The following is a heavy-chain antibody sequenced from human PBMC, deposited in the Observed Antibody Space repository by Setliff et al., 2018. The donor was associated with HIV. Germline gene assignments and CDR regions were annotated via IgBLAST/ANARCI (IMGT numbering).Heavy chain of an antibody. CDR3: ARHAAGPDGPFDY. D-gene: IGHD2-2*01. Sequence: NPSETLSLTCGVSGYSMSSGYYWGWIRQPPGKGLEWTGNVYHTGSTYYNPSLKSRVTISVDTSKNQFSLKLSSVIAADTAVYYCARHAAGPDGPFDYWGQGTLVTVSS. CDR2: VYHTGST. V-gene: IGHV4-38-2*01. J-gene: IGHJ4*02. CDR1: GYSMSSGYY.